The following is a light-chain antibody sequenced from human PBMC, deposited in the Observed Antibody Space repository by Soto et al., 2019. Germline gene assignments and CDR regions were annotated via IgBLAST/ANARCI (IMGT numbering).Light chain of an antibody. CDR3: SSHTSSSSYYV. J-gene: IGLJ1*01. V-gene: IGLV2-14*01. CDR2: EVS. Sequence: QSALTQPVSVSGSPGQSITISCTGTSSDVGGYNYVSWYQHHPGKVPQLMIYEVSNRPSGVSIRFSGSKSGNTASLTISGLQAEDEADYYCSSHTSSSSYYVFGTGTKVTVL. CDR1: SSDVGGYNY.